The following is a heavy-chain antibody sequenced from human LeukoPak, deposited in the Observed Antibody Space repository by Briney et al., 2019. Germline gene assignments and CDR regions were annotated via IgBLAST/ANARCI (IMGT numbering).Heavy chain of an antibody. CDR3: ARDIMVRGRSHYYYGMDV. D-gene: IGHD3-10*01. Sequence: GGSLRLSCAASGFTFSSYGMHWVRQAPGKGLEWVAVIWYDGSNKYYADSVKGRFTISRDNSKNTLYLQMNSLRAEDTAVYYCARDIMVRGRSHYYYGMDVWGQGTTVTVSS. J-gene: IGHJ6*02. CDR1: GFTFSSYG. V-gene: IGHV3-33*01. CDR2: IWYDGSNK.